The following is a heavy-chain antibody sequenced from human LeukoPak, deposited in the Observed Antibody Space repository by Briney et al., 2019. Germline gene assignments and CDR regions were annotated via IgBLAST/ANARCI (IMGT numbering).Heavy chain of an antibody. CDR1: GYTFTSYD. J-gene: IGHJ3*02. V-gene: IGHV1-8*01. CDR3: ARGPTVWFGELLGDAFDI. Sequence: ASVKVSCKASGYTFTSYDINWVRQATGQGLEWMGWMNPNSGNTGYAQKFQGRVTMTRSTSISTAYMELSSLRSEDTAVYYCARGPTVWFGELLGDAFDIWGQGTMVTVSS. CDR2: MNPNSGNT. D-gene: IGHD3-10*01.